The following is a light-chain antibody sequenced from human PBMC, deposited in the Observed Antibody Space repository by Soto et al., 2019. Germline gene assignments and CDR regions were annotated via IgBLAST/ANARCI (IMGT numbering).Light chain of an antibody. Sequence: QLVLTQPASVSGSPGQSITISFTGTSSDVGGYNYVSWYQQHPGKAPKLMIYEVSNRPSGVSNRFSGSKSGHTASLTISGLLAEYEADYYCSSYTRSSTLVFGGGTKLTVL. CDR3: SSYTRSSTLV. J-gene: IGLJ2*01. CDR2: EVS. CDR1: SSDVGGYNY. V-gene: IGLV2-14*01.